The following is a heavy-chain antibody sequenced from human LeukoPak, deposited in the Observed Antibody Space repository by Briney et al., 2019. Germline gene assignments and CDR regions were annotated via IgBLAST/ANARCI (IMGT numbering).Heavy chain of an antibody. Sequence: ASVKVSCKASGYTFTSYAMHWVRQAPGQRLEWMGWINAGNGNTKYSQKFQGRVTFTRDTSASTAYMELSSLRSEDTAVYYCAILRGGSYYFDYWGQGTLVTVSS. J-gene: IGHJ4*02. CDR3: AILRGGSYYFDY. CDR2: INAGNGNT. D-gene: IGHD1-26*01. CDR1: GYTFTSYA. V-gene: IGHV1-3*01.